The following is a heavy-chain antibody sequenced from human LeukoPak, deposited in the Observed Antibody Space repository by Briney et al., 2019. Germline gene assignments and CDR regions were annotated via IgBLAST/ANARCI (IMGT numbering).Heavy chain of an antibody. CDR3: AKDRPNYYESNGHYYRRNGDY. D-gene: IGHD3-22*01. CDR2: INPSGGST. V-gene: IGHV1-46*01. Sequence: GASVKVSCKASGYTFTSYYMHWVRQAPGQGLEWMGIINPSGGSTSYAQKFQGRVTMTRDTSTSTVYMELSSLRSEDAAVYYCAKDRPNYYESNGHYYRRNGDYWGQGTLVTVSS. CDR1: GYTFTSYY. J-gene: IGHJ4*02.